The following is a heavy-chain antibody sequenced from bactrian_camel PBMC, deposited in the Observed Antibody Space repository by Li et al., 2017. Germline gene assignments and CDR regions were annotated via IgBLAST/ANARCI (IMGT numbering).Heavy chain of an antibody. Sequence: VQLVESGGGSVQAGGPLSLSCAARGYTRRSGCLAWFRQVPGKEREMVAQIQDDGAKHYGRTAEGRFTISKDNAKNTLDLQMNSLTPEDTAMYYCAAVCYSDYDAMDEHDYSYSYWGQGTQVTVS. V-gene: IGHV3S55*01. CDR3: AAVCYSDYDAMDEHDYSYSY. CDR2: IQDDGAK. D-gene: IGHD4*01. CDR1: GYTRRSGC. J-gene: IGHJ4*01.